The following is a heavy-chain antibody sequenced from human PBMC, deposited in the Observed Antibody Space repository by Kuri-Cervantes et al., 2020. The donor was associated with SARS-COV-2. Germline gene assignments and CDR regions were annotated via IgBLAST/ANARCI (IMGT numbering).Heavy chain of an antibody. D-gene: IGHD6-13*01. CDR1: GGSISSYY. CDR3: ARDSGKWGWYSFDM. V-gene: IGHV4-59*01. Sequence: SETLSLTCTVSGGSISSYYWNWIRQSPGKGLEWIGNIYYSGITNYNPALKSRLTISVGTSKNQLSLRLNSVTAADTALYYWARDSGKWGWYSFDMWGQGTMVTVSS. CDR2: IYYSGIT. J-gene: IGHJ3*02.